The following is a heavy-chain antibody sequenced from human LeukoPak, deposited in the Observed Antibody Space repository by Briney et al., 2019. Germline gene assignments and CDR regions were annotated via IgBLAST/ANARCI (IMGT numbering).Heavy chain of an antibody. CDR3: ARKEAVAGINWFDP. D-gene: IGHD6-19*01. V-gene: IGHV4-39*01. J-gene: IGHJ5*02. Sequence: PSETLSLTCTVSGGSISSGGYYWSWIRQPPGKGLEWIGSIYYSGSTYYNPSLKSRVTISVDTSKNQFSLKLSSVTAADTAVYYCARKEAVAGINWFDPWGQGTLVTVSS. CDR2: IYYSGST. CDR1: GGSISSGGYY.